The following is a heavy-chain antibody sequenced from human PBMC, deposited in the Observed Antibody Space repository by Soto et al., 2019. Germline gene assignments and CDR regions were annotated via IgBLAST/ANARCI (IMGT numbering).Heavy chain of an antibody. J-gene: IGHJ4*02. CDR1: GFTFSSYA. CDR2: ISYDGSNK. D-gene: IGHD2-15*01. V-gene: IGHV3-30-3*01. Sequence: GGSLGLSCAASGFTFSSYAMHWVRQAPGKGLEWVAVISYDGSNKYYADSVKGRFTISRDNSKNTLYLQMNSLRAEDTAVYYCAREIDIVVVVAATGGVDYWGQGTLVTVSS. CDR3: AREIDIVVVVAATGGVDY.